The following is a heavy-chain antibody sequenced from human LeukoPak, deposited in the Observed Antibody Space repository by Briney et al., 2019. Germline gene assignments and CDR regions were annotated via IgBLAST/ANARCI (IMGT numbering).Heavy chain of an antibody. CDR3: VRDRGALQYFDY. Sequence: GGSLRLSGAASGFTFRNHGMHWVRQAPGKGLEWVAIIWYDGGNKYYADSVNGRFTISRDNSKNTLFLQMNSLRAEDTAVYYCVRDRGALQYFDYWGQGTLVTVSS. J-gene: IGHJ4*02. V-gene: IGHV3-33*01. CDR1: GFTFRNHG. D-gene: IGHD5-24*01. CDR2: IWYDGGNK.